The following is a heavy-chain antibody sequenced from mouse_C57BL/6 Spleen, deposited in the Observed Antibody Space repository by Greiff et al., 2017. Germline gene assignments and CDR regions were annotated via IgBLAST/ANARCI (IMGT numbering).Heavy chain of an antibody. J-gene: IGHJ1*03. CDR1: GYTFTSYW. Sequence: VQLQQPGAELVKPGASVKLSCKASGYTFTSYWMHWVKQRPGQGLVWIGMIHPTSGSTNYNEKFKSKATLTVDKSSSTAYMQLSSLTSEDSAVYYCARSLYYDDDRDYWYFDVWGTGTTLTVSS. CDR3: ARSLYYDDDRDYWYFDV. V-gene: IGHV1-64*01. D-gene: IGHD2-4*01. CDR2: IHPTSGST.